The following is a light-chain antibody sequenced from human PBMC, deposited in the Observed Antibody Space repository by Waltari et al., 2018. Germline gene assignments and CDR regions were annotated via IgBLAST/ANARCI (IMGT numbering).Light chain of an antibody. Sequence: DIQMTQSPSTLSASVGDRVTITCRASQSIPRWLAWYQQKPGKAPKLLIYKASILESGVPSRFSGGGSGTEFTLTISSLQPDDSATYYCQHYDSYSATFGRGTKIEIK. J-gene: IGKJ3*01. CDR2: KAS. V-gene: IGKV1-5*03. CDR3: QHYDSYSAT. CDR1: QSIPRW.